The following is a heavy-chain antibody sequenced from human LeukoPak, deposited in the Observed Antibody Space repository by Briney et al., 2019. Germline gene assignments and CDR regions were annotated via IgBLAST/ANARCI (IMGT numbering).Heavy chain of an antibody. CDR2: IKSKTDGGTT. CDR3: TTDPSLSQYGMDV. D-gene: IGHD2-2*01. Sequence: PGGSLRLSCAASGFTFSNAWMSWVRQAPGKGLEWVGRIKSKTDGGTTDHAAPVKGRFTISRDDSKNTLYLQMNSLKTEDTAVYYCTTDPSLSQYGMDVWGQGTTVTVSS. CDR1: GFTFSNAW. J-gene: IGHJ6*02. V-gene: IGHV3-15*01.